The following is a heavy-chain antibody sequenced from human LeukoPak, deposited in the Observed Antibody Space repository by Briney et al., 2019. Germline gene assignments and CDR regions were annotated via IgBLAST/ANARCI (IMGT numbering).Heavy chain of an antibody. CDR2: ISGDATTT. D-gene: IGHD6-19*01. CDR3: ARDHSSGWYSDYFDY. V-gene: IGHV3-43*02. J-gene: IGHJ4*02. Sequence: GGSLRLSCAVSGFTFQDYILHWVRQAPGKGLEWVSLISGDATTTYYSDSVKGRFTISRDSSKNTLYLQMNSLRAEDTAVCYCARDHSSGWYSDYFDYWGQGTLVTVSS. CDR1: GFTFQDYI.